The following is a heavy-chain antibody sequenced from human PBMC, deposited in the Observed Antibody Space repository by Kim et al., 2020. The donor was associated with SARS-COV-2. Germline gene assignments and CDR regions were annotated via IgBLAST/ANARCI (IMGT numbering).Heavy chain of an antibody. V-gene: IGHV3-74*01. Sequence: GGSLRLSCAASGFTISGYWMHWVRQAPGKGLVWVSRIRSDGTMTNYAESVKGRFTISRDSAKNTVFLQMNSLRAEDTAVYFCARQNSGSWWDPWGQGTLVIVSS. CDR2: IRSDGTMT. J-gene: IGHJ5*02. CDR1: GFTISGYW. D-gene: IGHD1-26*01. CDR3: ARQNSGSWWDP.